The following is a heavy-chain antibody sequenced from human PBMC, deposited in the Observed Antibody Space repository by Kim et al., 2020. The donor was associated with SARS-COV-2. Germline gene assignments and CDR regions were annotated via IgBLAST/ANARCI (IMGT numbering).Heavy chain of an antibody. D-gene: IGHD3-10*01. V-gene: IGHV4-59*08. J-gene: IGHJ4*02. Sequence: NPSLKSRDTKSIDTSKNPLSLTLTSVTAADTAVYYCARHYASGTYPLDYWGQGTLVTVSS. CDR3: ARHYASGTYPLDY.